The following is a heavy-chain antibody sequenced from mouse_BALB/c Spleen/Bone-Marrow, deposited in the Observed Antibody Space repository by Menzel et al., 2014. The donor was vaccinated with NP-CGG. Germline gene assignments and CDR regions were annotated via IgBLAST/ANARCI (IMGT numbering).Heavy chain of an antibody. J-gene: IGHJ1*01. V-gene: IGHV4-1*02. CDR2: INPDSSTI. D-gene: IGHD1-1*01. CDR1: GFDFSRYW. CDR3: ARLNYYGNLFV. Sequence: EVKVIESGGGLVQPGGSLKLSCAASGFDFSRYWMSWVRQAPGKGLEWIGEINPDSSTINYTPSLKDKFIISRDNAKNTLYLQMSKVRSEDSALCYCARLNYYGNLFVWGAGTTVTVSS.